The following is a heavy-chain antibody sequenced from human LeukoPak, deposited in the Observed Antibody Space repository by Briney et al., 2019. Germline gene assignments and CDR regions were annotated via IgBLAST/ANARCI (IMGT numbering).Heavy chain of an antibody. J-gene: IGHJ4*02. CDR3: ARHPGIQTAFDF. V-gene: IGHV4-34*01. D-gene: IGHD2-2*02. CDR1: GESFTIYY. Sequence: PSETLSLTCAVYGESFTIYYWTWIRQPPGKGLEWIGEINHSGSTNYNPSLTSRVTISVDRSSNQFSLNLSSVTAADTAVYYCARHPGIQTAFDFWGQGTLVTVSS. CDR2: INHSGST.